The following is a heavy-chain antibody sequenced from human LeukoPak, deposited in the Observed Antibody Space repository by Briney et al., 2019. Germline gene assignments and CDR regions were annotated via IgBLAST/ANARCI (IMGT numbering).Heavy chain of an antibody. Sequence: EASVKVSCKASGGTFSSYAISWVRQAPGQGLEWMGRIIPILGIANYAQKFQDRGTITADKSTSTAYMELRSLRSEDTAVYYCARDRYYYGSGRAPGPSFDYWGQGTLVTVSS. D-gene: IGHD3-10*01. V-gene: IGHV1-69*04. J-gene: IGHJ4*02. CDR3: ARDRYYYGSGRAPGPSFDY. CDR1: GGTFSSYA. CDR2: IIPILGIA.